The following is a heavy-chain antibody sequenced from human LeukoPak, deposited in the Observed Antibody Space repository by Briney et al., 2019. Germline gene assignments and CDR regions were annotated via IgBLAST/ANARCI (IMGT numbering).Heavy chain of an antibody. J-gene: IGHJ3*02. CDR3: ASHYDFWSGSLDAFDI. Sequence: SETLSLTCTVSSGSISGYYWSWIRQPPGKGLEWIGYIYHSGSTYYNPSLKSRVTISVDRSKNQFSLKLSSVTAADTAVYYCASHYDFWSGSLDAFDIWGQGTMVTVSS. CDR2: IYHSGST. CDR1: SGSISGYY. V-gene: IGHV4-59*12. D-gene: IGHD3-3*01.